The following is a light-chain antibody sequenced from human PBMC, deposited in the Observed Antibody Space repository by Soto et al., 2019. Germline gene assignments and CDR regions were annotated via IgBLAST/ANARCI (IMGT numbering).Light chain of an antibody. V-gene: IGLV2-14*03. CDR2: GVS. CDR3: TSFTTSVTYV. CDR1: SSDVGAYNY. J-gene: IGLJ1*01. Sequence: QSALTQPASVSGSPGQSITVSCTGTSSDVGAYNYVSWYQQHPGKAPKLIISGVSNRPSGVSNRFSASKSGNTASLTISGLQAEDEAYYYCTSFTTSVTYVFGTGTKLTVL.